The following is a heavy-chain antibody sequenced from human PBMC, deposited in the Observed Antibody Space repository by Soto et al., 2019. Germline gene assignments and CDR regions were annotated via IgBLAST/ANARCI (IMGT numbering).Heavy chain of an antibody. CDR3: ARARTAPGGLNHGGAFDI. D-gene: IGHD3-16*01. J-gene: IGHJ3*02. CDR1: GGSISSGDYY. V-gene: IGHV4-30-4*01. CDR2: IYYSGST. Sequence: SETLSLTCTVSGGSISSGDYYWSWIRQPPGKGLEWIGYIYYSGSTYYNPSLKSRVTISVDTSKNQFSLKLSSVTAADTAVYYCARARTAPGGLNHGGAFDIWGQGTMVTVSS.